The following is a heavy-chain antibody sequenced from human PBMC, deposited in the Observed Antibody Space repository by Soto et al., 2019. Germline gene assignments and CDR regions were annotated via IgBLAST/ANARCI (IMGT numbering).Heavy chain of an antibody. Sequence: GASVKVSCKASGGTFSSYAISWVRQAPGQGLEWMGGIIPIFGTANYAQKFQGRVTITADESTSTAYMELSSLRSEDTAVYYCARDNGYYYDSSGYPHGQSAFDIWGQGTMVT. V-gene: IGHV1-69*13. D-gene: IGHD3-22*01. CDR3: ARDNGYYYDSSGYPHGQSAFDI. J-gene: IGHJ3*02. CDR2: IIPIFGTA. CDR1: GGTFSSYA.